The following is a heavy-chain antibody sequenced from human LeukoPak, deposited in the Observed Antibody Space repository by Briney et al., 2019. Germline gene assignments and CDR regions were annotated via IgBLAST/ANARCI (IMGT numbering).Heavy chain of an antibody. J-gene: IGHJ3*02. Sequence: GESLKISCKGSGYSFTSYWIGWVRQMPGKDLEWMGIIYPGDSETRYSPSFQGQVTMSADKSISTAYLQWSSLKASDTAMYYCARQSTLHDAFDIWGQGTMVTVSS. CDR3: ARQSTLHDAFDI. CDR1: GYSFTSYW. V-gene: IGHV5-51*01. D-gene: IGHD3-10*01. CDR2: IYPGDSET.